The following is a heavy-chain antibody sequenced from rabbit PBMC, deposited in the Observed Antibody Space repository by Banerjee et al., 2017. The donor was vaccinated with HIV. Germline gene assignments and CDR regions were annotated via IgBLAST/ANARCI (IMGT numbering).Heavy chain of an antibody. J-gene: IGHJ4*01. D-gene: IGHD1-1*01. CDR2: INAGTSGFT. CDR3: ARDMVVVVGFDL. CDR1: GFSFNDNYW. Sequence: QSLEESGGDLVKPGGSLTLTCTASGFSFNDNYWICWVRQAPVTGLEWIACINAGTSGFTYYASWAKGRFTISKTSSTTVTLQMTSLTAADTATYFCARDMVVVVGFDLWGPGTLVTV. V-gene: IGHV1S40*01.